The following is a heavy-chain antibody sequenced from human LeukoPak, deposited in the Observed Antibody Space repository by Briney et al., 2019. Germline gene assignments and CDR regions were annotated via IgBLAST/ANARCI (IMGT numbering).Heavy chain of an antibody. V-gene: IGHV5-51*01. CDR3: ARRYSGYDYPASFDY. Sequence: GESLKISCKGSGYSFTSYWIGWVRQMPGKGLEWMGIIYPGDSDTRYSPPFQGQVTISADKSISTAYLQWSSLKASDTAMYYCARRYSGYDYPASFDYWGQGTLVTVSS. D-gene: IGHD5-12*01. CDR1: GYSFTSYW. CDR2: IYPGDSDT. J-gene: IGHJ4*02.